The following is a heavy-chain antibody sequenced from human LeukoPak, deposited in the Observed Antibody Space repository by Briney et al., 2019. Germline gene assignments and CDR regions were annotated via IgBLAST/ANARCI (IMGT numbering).Heavy chain of an antibody. CDR1: GFTFSSYA. CDR2: ISYDGSNK. D-gene: IGHD2-21*01. CDR3: ARDLPLVSLDY. Sequence: GGSLRLSCAASGFTFSSYAMHWVRQAPGKGLEWVAVISYDGSNKYYADSVKGRFTISRDNSKNTLYLQMNSLRAEDTAVYYCARDLPLVSLDYWGQGTLVTVSS. J-gene: IGHJ4*02. V-gene: IGHV3-30*04.